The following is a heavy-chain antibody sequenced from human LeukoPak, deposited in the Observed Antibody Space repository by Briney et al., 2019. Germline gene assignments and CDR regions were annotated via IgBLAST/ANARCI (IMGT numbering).Heavy chain of an antibody. CDR3: ASPSSGSSEFDY. CDR2: ISAYNGNT. CDR1: GYTFTSYG. Sequence: GASVKVSCKASGYTFTSYGISWVRQAPGQGLEWMGWISAYNGNTNYAQKFQGRVTITADKSTSTAYMELSSLRSEDTAVYYCASPSSGSSEFDYWGQGTLVTVSS. V-gene: IGHV1-18*01. J-gene: IGHJ4*02. D-gene: IGHD3-22*01.